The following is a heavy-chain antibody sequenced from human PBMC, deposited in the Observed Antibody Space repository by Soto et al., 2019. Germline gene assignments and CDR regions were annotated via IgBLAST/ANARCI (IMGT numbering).Heavy chain of an antibody. Sequence: QVQLVESGGGVVQPGRSLRLSCAASGFTFSSYGMHWVRQAPGKGLEWVAVISHDGSNKYYAVSVKGRFTISRDNSKNTLYLQMNSLRAEDTAVYYCAKAKYSSSWYSYGMDVWGQGTTVTVSS. CDR1: GFTFSSYG. CDR3: AKAKYSSSWYSYGMDV. V-gene: IGHV3-30*18. J-gene: IGHJ6*02. D-gene: IGHD6-13*01. CDR2: ISHDGSNK.